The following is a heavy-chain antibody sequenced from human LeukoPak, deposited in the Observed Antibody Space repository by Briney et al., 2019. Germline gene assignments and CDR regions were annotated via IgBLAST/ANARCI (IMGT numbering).Heavy chain of an antibody. Sequence: GGSLRLSCAASGFTFSSYEMNWVRQAPGKGLEWVSYISSSGSTIYYADSVKGRFTISRDNAKNSLYLQTNSLRAEDTAVYYCARDPEDTAMVSFDYWGQGTLVTVSS. J-gene: IGHJ4*02. D-gene: IGHD5-18*01. V-gene: IGHV3-48*03. CDR1: GFTFSSYE. CDR2: ISSSGSTI. CDR3: ARDPEDTAMVSFDY.